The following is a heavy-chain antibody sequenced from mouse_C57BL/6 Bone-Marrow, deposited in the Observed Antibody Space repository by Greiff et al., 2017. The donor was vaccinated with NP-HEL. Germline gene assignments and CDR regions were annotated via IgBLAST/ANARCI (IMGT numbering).Heavy chain of an antibody. Sequence: EVKLVESGPGLVKPSQSLSLTCSVTGYSITSRYYWNWIRQSPGNILEWMGYISYDGSNNYNPSLKTRISITRNTSKHQFFLKMNSVTTEDTATYYCARRGDWFAYWGQGTLVTVSA. CDR1: GYSITSRYY. V-gene: IGHV3-6*01. J-gene: IGHJ3*01. CDR2: ISYDGSN. CDR3: ARRGDWFAY.